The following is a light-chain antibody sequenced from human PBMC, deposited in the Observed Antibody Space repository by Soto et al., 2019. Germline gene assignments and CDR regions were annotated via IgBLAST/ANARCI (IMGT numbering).Light chain of an antibody. CDR1: QSVSSNY. CDR2: GAS. Sequence: EIVLTQSPGTLSLSPGERATLSCRASQSVSSNYLAWYQQKPGQAPGLLIYGASSRATGIPDRFSGSGSGTDFTLTISSLEPEDFAVYYCQQRSNFWTFGQGTKV. J-gene: IGKJ1*01. V-gene: IGKV3D-20*02. CDR3: QQRSNFWT.